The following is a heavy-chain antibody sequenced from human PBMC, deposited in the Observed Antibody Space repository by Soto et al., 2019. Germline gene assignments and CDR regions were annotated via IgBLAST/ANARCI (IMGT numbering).Heavy chain of an antibody. V-gene: IGHV3-23*01. CDR2: ISTSAGNT. D-gene: IGHD1-26*01. J-gene: IGHJ4*02. CDR3: AKSGSHSYFDY. Sequence: GGSLRLSCAASEFTFSSYAMTWVRLAPGKGLEWVSSISTSAGNTYYADSVKGRFTISRDNSKNTLYLQMNSLRADDTAVYYCAKSGSHSYFDYWGQGTMVTVSS. CDR1: EFTFSSYA.